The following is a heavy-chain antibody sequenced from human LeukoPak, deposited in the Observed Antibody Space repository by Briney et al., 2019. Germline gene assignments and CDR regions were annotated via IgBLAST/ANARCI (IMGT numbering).Heavy chain of an antibody. Sequence: GGSLRLSCAVSGFTFSSSWMSWVRQAPGKGLEWVAFIRYDGSNKYYADSVKGRFTISRDNSKNTLYLQMNSLRAEDTALYYCARDPHSYAFDIWGQGTMVTVSS. D-gene: IGHD2-15*01. CDR1: GFTFSSSW. V-gene: IGHV3-30*02. CDR3: ARDPHSYAFDI. J-gene: IGHJ3*02. CDR2: IRYDGSNK.